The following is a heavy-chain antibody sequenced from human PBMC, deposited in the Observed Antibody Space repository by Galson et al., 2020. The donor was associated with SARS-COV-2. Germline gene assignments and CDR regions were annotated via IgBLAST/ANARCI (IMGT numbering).Heavy chain of an antibody. V-gene: IGHV1-2*02. CDR2: ISPNSGDT. CDR3: AREEGLGYCSGGSCQLDY. CDR1: GYTFTGYY. J-gene: IGHJ4*02. Sequence: ASVTVSCKASGYTFTGYYMHWVRQAPGQGLEWMGWISPNSGDTNYAQKFQGRVTMTRDTSISTAYMELSRLRSDDTAVYFCAREEGLGYCSGGSCQLDYWGQGTLVTVSS. D-gene: IGHD2-15*01.